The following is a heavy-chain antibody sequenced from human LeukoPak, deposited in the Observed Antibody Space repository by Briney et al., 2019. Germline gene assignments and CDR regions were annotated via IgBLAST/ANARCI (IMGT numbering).Heavy chain of an antibody. D-gene: IGHD2-15*01. V-gene: IGHV1-46*01. CDR2: INPSGGST. CDR1: GYTFTSYY. CDR3: ARAGGYCSGDSCTEFDY. J-gene: IGHJ4*02. Sequence: ASVKVSCKASGYTFTSYYMHWVRQAPGQGLEWMGIINPSGGSTSYAHKFQGRVTMTRDTSTSTVYMELSSLRSEDTAVYYCARAGGYCSGDSCTEFDYWGQGTLVTVSS.